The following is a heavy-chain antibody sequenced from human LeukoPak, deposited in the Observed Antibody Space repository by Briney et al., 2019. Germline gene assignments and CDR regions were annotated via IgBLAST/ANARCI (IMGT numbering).Heavy chain of an antibody. J-gene: IGHJ3*02. Sequence: SVKVSCKASGGTFSSYAISWVRQAPGQGLEWMGRIIPILGIANCAQKFQGRVTITADKSTSTAYMELSSLRSEDTAVYYCASNVAAAGNPDAFDIWGQGTMVTVSS. CDR2: IIPILGIA. V-gene: IGHV1-69*04. CDR1: GGTFSSYA. D-gene: IGHD6-13*01. CDR3: ASNVAAAGNPDAFDI.